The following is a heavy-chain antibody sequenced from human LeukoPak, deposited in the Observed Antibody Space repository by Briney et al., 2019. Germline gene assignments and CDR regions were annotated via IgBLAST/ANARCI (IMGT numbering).Heavy chain of an antibody. CDR2: IHHVGST. J-gene: IGHJ4*02. CDR1: SYSISRGYY. D-gene: IGHD3-3*01. V-gene: IGHV4-38-2*02. CDR3: VREGPVRFLEQIDY. Sequence: SETLSLTCTASSYSISRGYYWGWIRQSPGKGLEWIGNIHHVGSTSYNPSLKSRVTISLDMSKNQFSLKLNSVTAADTAVYYCVREGPVRFLEQIDYWGQGTLVTVSS.